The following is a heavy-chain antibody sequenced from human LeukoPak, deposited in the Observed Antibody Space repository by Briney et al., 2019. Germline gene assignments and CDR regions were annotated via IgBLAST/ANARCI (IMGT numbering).Heavy chain of an antibody. D-gene: IGHD1-14*01. CDR3: ARNRRPPFDFDY. CDR1: GGSISSYY. Sequence: SETLSLTCTVSGGSISSYYWSWIRQPPGKGPEFIGNVYHSGSTNYNPSLKSRVTISADTSKNQFSLRLSSVTAADTAVYYCARNRRPPFDFDYWGQGTLVTVSS. V-gene: IGHV4-59*08. J-gene: IGHJ4*02. CDR2: VYHSGST.